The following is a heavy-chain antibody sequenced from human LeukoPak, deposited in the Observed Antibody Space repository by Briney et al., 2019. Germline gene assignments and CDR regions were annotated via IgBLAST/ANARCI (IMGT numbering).Heavy chain of an antibody. CDR2: IHYSGST. V-gene: IGHV4-59*08. CDR1: GGSISSDY. J-gene: IGHJ5*02. CDR3: ARHDPGWFDT. D-gene: IGHD7-27*01. Sequence: SETLSLTCTVSGGSISSDYWSWIRQPPGKGLEWIGYIHYSGSTNYNPSLKSRATISVDTSKAHFSLKLSSATATDTAAYYCARHDPGWFDTWGQGTLVTVSS.